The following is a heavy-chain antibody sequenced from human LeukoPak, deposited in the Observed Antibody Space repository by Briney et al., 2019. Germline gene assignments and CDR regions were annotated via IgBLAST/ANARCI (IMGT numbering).Heavy chain of an antibody. CDR3: ARDRSELPRLDYFDY. J-gene: IGHJ4*02. Sequence: GGSLRLSCAASGFTFDDYGMSWVRQAPGKGLEWVSGINWNGGSTGYADSVKGRFTISRDNAKNSLYLQMNSLRAEDTALYYCARDRSELPRLDYFDYWGQGTLVTVSS. D-gene: IGHD1-14*01. V-gene: IGHV3-20*04. CDR1: GFTFDDYG. CDR2: INWNGGST.